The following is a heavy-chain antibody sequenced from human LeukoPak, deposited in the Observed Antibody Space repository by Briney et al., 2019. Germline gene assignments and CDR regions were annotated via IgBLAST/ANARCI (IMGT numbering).Heavy chain of an antibody. V-gene: IGHV4-4*07. CDR1: GGSISSYY. CDR3: ARHDSSGYYSPLEIGY. Sequence: SETLSLTCNVSGGSISSYYWSWIRQPAGKGLEWIGRIYTSGSTNYNPSLKSRVTMSVDTSKNQFSLKLSSVTAADTAVYYCARHDSSGYYSPLEIGYWGQGTLVTVSS. J-gene: IGHJ4*02. CDR2: IYTSGST. D-gene: IGHD3-22*01.